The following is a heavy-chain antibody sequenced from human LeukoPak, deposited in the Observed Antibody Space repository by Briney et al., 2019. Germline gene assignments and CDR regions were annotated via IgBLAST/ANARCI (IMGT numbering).Heavy chain of an antibody. CDR3: ARVIRGGFGELGPTNWFDP. CDR2: IYSGGST. V-gene: IGHV3-53*01. D-gene: IGHD3-10*01. J-gene: IGHJ5*02. CDR1: GFTFSSYA. Sequence: PGGSLRLSCAVSGFTFSSYAMSWVRQAPGKGLEWVSVIYSGGSTYYADSVKGRFTISRDNSKNTLYLQMNSLRAEDTAVYYCARVIRGGFGELGPTNWFDPWGQGTLVTVSS.